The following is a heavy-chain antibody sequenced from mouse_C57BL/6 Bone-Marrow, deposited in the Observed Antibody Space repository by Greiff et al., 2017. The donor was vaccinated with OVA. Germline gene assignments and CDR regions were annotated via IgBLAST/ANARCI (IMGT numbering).Heavy chain of an antibody. CDR2: INPNNGGT. CDR3: ARRFYYYGSSYGWYFDV. Sequence: EVQLVESGPELVKPGASVKIPCKASGYTFTDYNMDWVKQSHGKSLEWIGDINPNNGGTIYNQKFKGKATLTVDKSSSTAYMELRSLTSEDTAVYYCARRFYYYGSSYGWYFDVWCTGTTVTVSS. D-gene: IGHD1-1*01. CDR1: GYTFTDYN. V-gene: IGHV1-18*01. J-gene: IGHJ1*03.